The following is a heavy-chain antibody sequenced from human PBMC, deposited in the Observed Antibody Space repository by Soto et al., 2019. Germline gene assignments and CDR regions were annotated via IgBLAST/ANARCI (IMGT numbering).Heavy chain of an antibody. V-gene: IGHV5-51*01. CDR1: GYSFTSYW. D-gene: IGHD3-22*01. J-gene: IGHJ4*02. CDR2: IYPGDSDT. CDR3: ARRSDDSSGYYSPEFDYFDY. Sequence: EVQLVQSGAEVKKPGESLKISCKGSGYSFTSYWIGWVRQMPGKGLEWMGIIYPGDSDTRYSPSFQGQVTISADKSISTAYLQWSSLKASDTAMYYCARRSDDSSGYYSPEFDYFDYWGQGTLVTVSS.